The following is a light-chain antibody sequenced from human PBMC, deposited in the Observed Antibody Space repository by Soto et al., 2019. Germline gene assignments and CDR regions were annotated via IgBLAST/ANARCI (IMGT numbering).Light chain of an antibody. J-gene: IGKJ1*01. CDR1: QSISTS. CDR2: GAS. V-gene: IGKV1-39*01. Sequence: DIQMTQSPSSLSASVGDRVTITCRTSQSISTSLNWYQQKAGKAPKLLIYGASTLQSGVPLRFSGSGSGTDFTLTISSLQREDFATYYCQDSNSFLCGTCGQGTKVEIK. CDR3: QDSNSFLCGT.